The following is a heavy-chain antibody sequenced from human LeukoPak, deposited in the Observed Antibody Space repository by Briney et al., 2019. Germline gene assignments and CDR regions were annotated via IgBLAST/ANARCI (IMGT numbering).Heavy chain of an antibody. CDR1: GFSLSGYW. Sequence: PGGSLRLPCAASGFSLSGYWMHWVRQAPGKGLVWVSRISPEGSGTTYADSVKGRFTISRDNSKNTLYLQMNSLRDEDAAVYHCTRVQAGRSGLMDVWGRGTTVTVSS. D-gene: IGHD2-8*02. V-gene: IGHV3-74*01. CDR2: ISPEGSGT. CDR3: TRVQAGRSGLMDV. J-gene: IGHJ6*02.